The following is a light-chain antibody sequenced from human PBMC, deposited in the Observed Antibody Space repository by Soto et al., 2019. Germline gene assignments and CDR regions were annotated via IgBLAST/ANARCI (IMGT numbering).Light chain of an antibody. J-gene: IGLJ1*01. V-gene: IGLV2-14*01. CDR2: EVS. CDR3: SSYTTSSTYV. CDR1: SSDVGGYNW. Sequence: QSALTQPASVSGSPGQSITISCTGTSSDVGGYNWVSWYQQHPGKAPELIIYEVSNRPSGVSNRFSGSKSGNTASLAISGLQAADEADYYCSSYTTSSTYVFGTGTQLTVL.